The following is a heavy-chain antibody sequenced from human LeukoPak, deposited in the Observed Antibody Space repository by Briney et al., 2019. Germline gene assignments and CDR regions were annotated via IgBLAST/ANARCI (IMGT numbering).Heavy chain of an antibody. CDR2: IYTSGST. CDR3: ARVSLNSGSYLGAFDI. CDR1: GGSISSGFTF. V-gene: IGHV4-61*02. J-gene: IGHJ3*02. Sequence: SETLSLTCTVSGGSISSGFTFWSWIRQPAGKGLEWIGRIYTSGSTNYNPSLKSRVTMSVDTSKNQFSLKLSSVTAADTAVYYCARVSLNSGSYLGAFDIWGQGTMVTVSS. D-gene: IGHD1-26*01.